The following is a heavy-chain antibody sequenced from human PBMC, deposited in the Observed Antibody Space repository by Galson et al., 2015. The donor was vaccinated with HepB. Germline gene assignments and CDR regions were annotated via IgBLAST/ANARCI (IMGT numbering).Heavy chain of an antibody. CDR3: ASSIVAGTQPLKY. V-gene: IGHV3-53*01. Sequence: SLRLSCAASEFTVSGNYMSWVRQAPGMGLEWVSVIYSGGTTHYADSVKGRFAISGDSSKNTVYLQMNSLRVEDTAVYYCASSIVAGTQPLKYWGQGTLVTVSS. D-gene: IGHD6-19*01. CDR2: IYSGGTT. J-gene: IGHJ4*01. CDR1: EFTVSGNY.